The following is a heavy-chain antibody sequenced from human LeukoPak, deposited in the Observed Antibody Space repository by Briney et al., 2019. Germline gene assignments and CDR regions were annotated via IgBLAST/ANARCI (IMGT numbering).Heavy chain of an antibody. D-gene: IGHD3-10*01. Sequence: KTGGSLRLSCAASGFTFSSYSMNWVRQAPGKGLEWVSSISSSSSYIYYADSVKGRFTISRDNAKNSLYLQMNSLRAEDTAVYYCARVASGIYYYYGMDVWGQGTTVTVSS. CDR1: GFTFSSYS. CDR3: ARVASGIYYYYGMDV. V-gene: IGHV3-21*01. CDR2: ISSSSSYI. J-gene: IGHJ6*02.